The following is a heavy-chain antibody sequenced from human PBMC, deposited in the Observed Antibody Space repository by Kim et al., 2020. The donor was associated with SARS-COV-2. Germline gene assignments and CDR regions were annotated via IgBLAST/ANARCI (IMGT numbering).Heavy chain of an antibody. Sequence: SETLSLTCTVSGGSISSSSYYWGWIRQPPGKGLEWIGSIYYSGSTYYNPSLKSRVTISVDTSKNQFSLKLSSVTAADTAVYYCARAGYSYGLFDYWGQGTLVTVSS. J-gene: IGHJ4*02. CDR1: GGSISSSSYY. V-gene: IGHV4-39*01. CDR3: ARAGYSYGLFDY. CDR2: IYYSGST. D-gene: IGHD5-18*01.